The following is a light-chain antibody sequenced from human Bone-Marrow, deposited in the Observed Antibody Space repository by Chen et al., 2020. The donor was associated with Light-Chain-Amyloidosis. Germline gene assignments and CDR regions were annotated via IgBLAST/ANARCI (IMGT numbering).Light chain of an antibody. CDR3: QQYNNWPPGA. J-gene: IGKJ1*01. CDR1: QSVSSN. CDR2: GAS. Sequence: DIVMTQSPDTLSVSPGERATLSCRASQSVSSNLAWYQQKPGQAPRLLIYGASTRATGIPARFSGSGSGTEFTLTISSLQSEEFAVYYWQQYNNWPPGAFGQGTKVEIK. V-gene: IGKV3-15*01.